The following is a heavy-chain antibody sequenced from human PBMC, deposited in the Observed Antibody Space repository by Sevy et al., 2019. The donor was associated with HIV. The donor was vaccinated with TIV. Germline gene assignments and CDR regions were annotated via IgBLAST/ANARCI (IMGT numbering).Heavy chain of an antibody. CDR1: GFTFSSYS. Sequence: GGSLRLSCAASGFTFSSYSMNWVRQAPGKGLEWVSYIRSRSSTINYEDSVKGRLTISRDNAKNSLYLQMNSLRDEDTAVYYCARSRVVAYCGGDCYSDAFDIWGQGTMVTVSS. V-gene: IGHV3-48*02. D-gene: IGHD2-21*02. CDR2: IRSRSSTI. CDR3: ARSRVVAYCGGDCYSDAFDI. J-gene: IGHJ3*02.